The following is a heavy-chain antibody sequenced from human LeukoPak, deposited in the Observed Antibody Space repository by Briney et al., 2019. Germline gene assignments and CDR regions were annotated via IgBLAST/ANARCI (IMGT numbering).Heavy chain of an antibody. CDR1: GGSFSGYY. CDR3: ARVMSIAARPRKIWFDP. J-gene: IGHJ5*02. CDR2: INHSGST. V-gene: IGHV4-34*01. Sequence: PSETLSLTCAVYGGSFSGYYWSWIRQPPGKGLEWIGEINHSGSTNYNPSLKSRVTISVDTSKSQFSLKLSSVTAADTAVYYCARVMSIAARPRKIWFDPWGQGTLVTVSS. D-gene: IGHD6-6*01.